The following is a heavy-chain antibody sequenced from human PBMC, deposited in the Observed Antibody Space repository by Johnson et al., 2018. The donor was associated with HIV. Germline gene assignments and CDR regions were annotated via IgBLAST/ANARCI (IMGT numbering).Heavy chain of an antibody. CDR1: GFTFDDYT. CDR2: ISWDGGST. V-gene: IGHV3-43*01. D-gene: IGHD4-17*01. J-gene: IGHJ3*02. Sequence: EVQLLESGGVVVQPGGSLRLSCAASGFTFDDYTMHWVRQAPGKGLEWVSLISWDGGSTYYADSVKGRFTISRDNSKNTLYLQMNSLRAEDTAVYYCARAMTTVSTWAFDIWGQGTMVTVSS. CDR3: ARAMTTVSTWAFDI.